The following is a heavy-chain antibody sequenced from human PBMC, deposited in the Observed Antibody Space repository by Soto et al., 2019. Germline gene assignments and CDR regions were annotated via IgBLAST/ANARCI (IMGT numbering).Heavy chain of an antibody. CDR2: ISDDGARI. J-gene: IGHJ4*02. D-gene: IGHD1-1*01. Sequence: GPRSHSRPVSDVTFLTFSGSLVMQEPGKGLEWVSRISDDGARIDYADFVKGRFTIARDNAKNTLFLQMRSLRGEDTAVDDCTRGTKPSSTGTGALWGRGARVNLSA. CDR1: DVTFLTFS. V-gene: IGHV3-74*01. CDR3: TRGTKPSSTGTGAL.